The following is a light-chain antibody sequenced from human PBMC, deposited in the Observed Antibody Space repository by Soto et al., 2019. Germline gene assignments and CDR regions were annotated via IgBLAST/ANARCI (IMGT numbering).Light chain of an antibody. Sequence: DIQMTQSPSTLSASVGDRVTITCRASQSINSWLAWYQQKPGKAPKLLIYKASSLESGVASRFSGSGSGTEFTLTISSLQPDDFATYYCQHYYGYSRTFGQGTKVEIK. CDR2: KAS. J-gene: IGKJ1*01. V-gene: IGKV1-5*03. CDR3: QHYYGYSRT. CDR1: QSINSW.